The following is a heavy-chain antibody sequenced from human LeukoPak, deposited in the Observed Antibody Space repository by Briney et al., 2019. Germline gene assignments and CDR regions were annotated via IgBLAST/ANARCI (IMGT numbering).Heavy chain of an antibody. Sequence: GASVKVSCKASGYTFTSYGISWVRQAPGQGLEWMGRINPNSGGTNYAQMFQGRVTMTRDTSISTAYMELSRLRSDDTAVYYCARAPAGGYFDYWGQGTLVTVSS. J-gene: IGHJ4*02. CDR3: ARAPAGGYFDY. CDR2: INPNSGGT. CDR1: GYTFTSYG. V-gene: IGHV1-2*06. D-gene: IGHD3-10*01.